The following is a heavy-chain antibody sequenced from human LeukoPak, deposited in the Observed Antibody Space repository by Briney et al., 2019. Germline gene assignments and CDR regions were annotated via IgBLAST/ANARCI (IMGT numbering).Heavy chain of an antibody. J-gene: IGHJ6*02. V-gene: IGHV1-69*13. Sequence: SVKVSCKASGGTFSSYAISWMRQAPGQGLEWMGGIIPIFGTANYAQKFQGRVTITADESTSTAYMELSSLRSEDTAVYYCASEKYYDFWSGYIYYYGMDVWGQGTTVTVSS. CDR2: IIPIFGTA. CDR1: GGTFSSYA. CDR3: ASEKYYDFWSGYIYYYGMDV. D-gene: IGHD3-3*01.